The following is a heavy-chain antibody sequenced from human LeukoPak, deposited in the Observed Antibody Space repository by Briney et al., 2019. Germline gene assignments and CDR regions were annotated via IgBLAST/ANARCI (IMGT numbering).Heavy chain of an antibody. D-gene: IGHD3-10*01. CDR1: GGSISSYY. CDR2: IYYSGST. Sequence: PSETLSLTCTVSGGSISSYYWSWIRQPPGKGLEWIGYIYYSGSTNYNPSLKSRVTISVDTSKNQFSLKLSSVTAADTAVYYCVRGLYYGSGSYYFDYWGQGTLVTVSS. V-gene: IGHV4-59*01. CDR3: VRGLYYGSGSYYFDY. J-gene: IGHJ4*02.